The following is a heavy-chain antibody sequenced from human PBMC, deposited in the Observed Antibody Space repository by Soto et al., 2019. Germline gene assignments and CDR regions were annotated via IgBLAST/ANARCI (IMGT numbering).Heavy chain of an antibody. CDR2: IYYSGST. D-gene: IGHD6-6*01. CDR1: GGSVSSGSYY. J-gene: IGHJ4*02. CDR3: ARVLEYSSSSGFFDY. Sequence: SETLSLTCTVSGGSVSSGSYYWSWIRQPPGKGLEWIGYIYYSGSTNYNPSLKSRVTISVDTSKNQFSLKLSSVTAADTAVYYCARVLEYSSSSGFFDYWGQGTLVTVSS. V-gene: IGHV4-61*01.